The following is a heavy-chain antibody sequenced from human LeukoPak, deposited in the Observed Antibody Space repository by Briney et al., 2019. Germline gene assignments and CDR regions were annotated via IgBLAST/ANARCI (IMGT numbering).Heavy chain of an antibody. CDR2: ISSSGSTI. V-gene: IGHV3-11*01. D-gene: IGHD5-18*01. CDR1: GFTFSDYY. Sequence: PGGSLRLSCAASGFTFSDYYMSWIRQAPGKGLEWVSYISSSGSTIYYADSVKGRFTISRDNAKNSLYLQMNSLRAEDTAVYYCARGGRIQLWLYYYYGMDVWGQGTTVTVSS. J-gene: IGHJ6*02. CDR3: ARGGRIQLWLYYYYGMDV.